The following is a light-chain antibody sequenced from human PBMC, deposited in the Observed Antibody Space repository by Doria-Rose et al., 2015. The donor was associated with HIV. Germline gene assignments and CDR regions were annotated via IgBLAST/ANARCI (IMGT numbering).Light chain of an antibody. CDR3: MLSQSGGWV. CDR1: TGAVTSGHF. CDR2: DTT. V-gene: IGLV7-46*01. Sequence: AVVTQVRSLTVSPGGTATLTCGSSTGAVTSGHFPYWFQQKPGQAPRTLIYDTTSKHSWTFDRFSGSLLGGKAALTLAGAQPEDEAEYYCMLSQSGGWVFGGGTKLAVL. J-gene: IGLJ3*02.